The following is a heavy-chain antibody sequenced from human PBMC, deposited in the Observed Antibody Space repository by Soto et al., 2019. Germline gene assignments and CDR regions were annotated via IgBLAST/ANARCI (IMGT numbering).Heavy chain of an antibody. Sequence: SETLSLTCTVSGGSISSGGYYWSWIRQHPGKGLEWIGYIYYSGSTYYNPSLRSRVTISVDTSKNQFSLKLSSVTAADAAVYYCARDSYYYDSSGYYQRAGGAFDIWGQGTMVTVSS. CDR2: IYYSGST. D-gene: IGHD3-22*01. CDR3: ARDSYYYDSSGYYQRAGGAFDI. V-gene: IGHV4-31*03. CDR1: GGSISSGGYY. J-gene: IGHJ3*02.